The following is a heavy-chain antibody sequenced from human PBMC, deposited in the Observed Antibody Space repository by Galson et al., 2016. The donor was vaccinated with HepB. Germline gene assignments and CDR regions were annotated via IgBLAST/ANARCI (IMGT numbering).Heavy chain of an antibody. CDR2: IKNKADGGTI. V-gene: IGHV3-15*01. CDR1: GFTFAYAW. D-gene: IGHD4/OR15-4a*01. CDR3: TKVLAYYQYDMDV. J-gene: IGHJ6*03. Sequence: SLRLSCAASGFTFAYAWMNWVRQAPGKGLEWVGRIKNKADGGTIDYAAPVKGRFTISRDDSKNTLYLQMNSLETEDTAIYYCTKVLAYYQYDMDVWGRGSTVTVSS.